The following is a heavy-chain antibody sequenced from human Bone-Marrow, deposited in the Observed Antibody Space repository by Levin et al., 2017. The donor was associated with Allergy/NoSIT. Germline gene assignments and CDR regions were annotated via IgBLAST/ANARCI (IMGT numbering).Heavy chain of an antibody. CDR2: ISSDGINK. Sequence: LSLTCATSRFTFSSYDMHWVRQAPGKGLEWVAVISSDGINKYYADSVKGRFTISRDNSRNTLYLQLNSLRAEDTAVFYCARGGGYCISPNCYGIDYWGQGTLVTVSS. CDR3: ARGGGYCISPNCYGIDY. V-gene: IGHV3-30-3*01. CDR1: RFTFSSYD. J-gene: IGHJ4*02. D-gene: IGHD2-2*01.